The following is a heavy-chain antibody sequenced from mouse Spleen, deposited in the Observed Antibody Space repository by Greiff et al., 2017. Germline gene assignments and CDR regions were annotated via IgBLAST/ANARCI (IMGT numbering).Heavy chain of an antibody. Sequence: QVQLKESGPGLVAPSQSLSITCTVSGFSLTSYGVHWVRQPPGKGLEWLVVIWSDGSTTYNSALKSRLSISKDNSKSQVFLKMNSLQTDDTAMYYCARRGYDGSYGAMDYWGQGTSVTVSS. CDR2: IWSDGST. V-gene: IGHV2-6*03. CDR1: GFSLTSYG. CDR3: ARRGYDGSYGAMDY. D-gene: IGHD1-1*01. J-gene: IGHJ4*01.